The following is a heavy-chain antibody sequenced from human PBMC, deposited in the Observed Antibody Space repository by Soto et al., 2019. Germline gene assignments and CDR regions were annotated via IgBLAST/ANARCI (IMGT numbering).Heavy chain of an antibody. D-gene: IGHD4-4*01. V-gene: IGHV4-31*03. J-gene: IGHJ6*02. CDR2: IYYSGST. CDR1: GGSISSGGYY. CDR3: ARYPSDYSNRHPNYGMDV. Sequence: SETLSLTCTVSGGSISSGGYYWSWIRQHPGKGLEWIGYIYYSGSTYYNPSLKSRVTISVDTSKNQFSLKLSSVTAADTAVYYCARYPSDYSNRHPNYGMDVWGHGTTVTVSS.